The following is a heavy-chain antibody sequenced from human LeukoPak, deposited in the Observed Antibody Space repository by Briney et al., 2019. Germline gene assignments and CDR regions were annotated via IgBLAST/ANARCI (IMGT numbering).Heavy chain of an antibody. CDR3: ARGHNTRGIAVANDY. CDR2: IYTSGNT. Sequence: PSETLSLTCTVSGGSFSIYYWSWIRQPAGKGLEWIGRIYTSGNTYYNPSLKSRVTMSVDTSKNQFSLKLSSVTAADTAVYYCARGHNTRGIAVANDYWGQGTLVTVSS. J-gene: IGHJ4*02. D-gene: IGHD6-19*01. V-gene: IGHV4-4*07. CDR1: GGSFSIYY.